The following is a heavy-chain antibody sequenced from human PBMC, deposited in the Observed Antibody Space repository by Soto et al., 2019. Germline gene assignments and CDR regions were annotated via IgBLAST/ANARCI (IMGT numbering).Heavy chain of an antibody. V-gene: IGHV3-48*03. D-gene: IGHD1-26*01. CDR3: AKDHVGPRGEAGMDV. Sequence: GGSLRLSCAASGFTFSSYEMNWVRQAPGKGLEWVSYISSSGSTIYYADSVKGRFTISRDNSKNTLYLQMNSLRAEDTAVYYCAKDHVGPRGEAGMDVWGQGSTVTVSS. J-gene: IGHJ6*02. CDR1: GFTFSSYE. CDR2: ISSSGSTI.